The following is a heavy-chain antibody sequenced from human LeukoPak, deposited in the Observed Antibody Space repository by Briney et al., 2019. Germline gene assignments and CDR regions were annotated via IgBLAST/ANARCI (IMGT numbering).Heavy chain of an antibody. Sequence: ASVKVSCKASGGTFSSYAISWVRQAPGQGLEWMGGIIPIFGTANYAQKFQGRVTMTRDTSTSTVYMELSSLRSEDTAVYYCARKSDNSYYFDYWGQGTLVTVSS. CDR1: GGTFSSYA. J-gene: IGHJ4*02. D-gene: IGHD2/OR15-2a*01. CDR2: IIPIFGTA. V-gene: IGHV1-69*05. CDR3: ARKSDNSYYFDY.